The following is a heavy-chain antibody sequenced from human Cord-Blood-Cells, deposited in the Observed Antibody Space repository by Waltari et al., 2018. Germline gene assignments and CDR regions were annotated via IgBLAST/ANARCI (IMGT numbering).Heavy chain of an antibody. CDR3: ARVFAMSYDSSGYYFDY. J-gene: IGHJ4*02. CDR1: GGSFSGYY. V-gene: IGHV4-34*01. D-gene: IGHD3-22*01. Sequence: QVQLQQWGAGLLKPSETLSLTCAVYGGSFSGYYWSWIRQPPGKGLAWIGEINQSESTNYNPSLKSRVTISVDTSKNQFSLKLSSVTAADTAVYYCARVFAMSYDSSGYYFDYWGQGTLVTVSS. CDR2: INQSEST.